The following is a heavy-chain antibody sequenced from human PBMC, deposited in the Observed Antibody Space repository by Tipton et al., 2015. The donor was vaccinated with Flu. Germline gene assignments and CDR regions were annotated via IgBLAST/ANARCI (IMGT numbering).Heavy chain of an antibody. Sequence: QLVQSGAEVKKAGASVKVSCKASGYTFSDYYLHWVRQAPGQGLEWMGRINPNSGGTNYAQSFQGRVTMTRDTSITTVYMELSRLRSDDTAVYYCARDVRDLRNYYYAMDVWGRGTTVTVSS. CDR1: GYTFSDYY. V-gene: IGHV1-2*06. D-gene: IGHD3-10*02. J-gene: IGHJ6*02. CDR2: INPNSGGT. CDR3: ARDVRDLRNYYYAMDV.